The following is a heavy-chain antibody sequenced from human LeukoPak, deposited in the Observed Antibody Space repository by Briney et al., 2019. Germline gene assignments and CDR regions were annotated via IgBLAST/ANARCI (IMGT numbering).Heavy chain of an antibody. Sequence: SETLSLTCAVSGDAITRSNWWSWVRQPPGKGLEWIGEVFPGGNTNYNPSLKSRVTISIDMSKNQFSLKLTSVTAADTAVFYCARVPIIRGVIEDWGQGTLVSVSS. V-gene: IGHV4-4*02. CDR3: ARVPIIRGVIED. J-gene: IGHJ4*02. D-gene: IGHD3-10*01. CDR2: VFPGGNT. CDR1: GDAITRSNW.